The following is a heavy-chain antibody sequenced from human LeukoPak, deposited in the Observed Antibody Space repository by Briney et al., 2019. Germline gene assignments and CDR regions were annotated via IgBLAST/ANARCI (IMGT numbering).Heavy chain of an antibody. CDR3: VRDHYYNSSGYTFGY. J-gene: IGHJ4*02. CDR1: GGSISSYY. D-gene: IGHD3-22*01. V-gene: IGHV4-59*01. CDR2: IYSSGST. Sequence: SETLSLTCTVSGGSISSYYWSWIRQPPGKGLEWIGYIYSSGSTNYNPSLKGRVTISVDTSKNQFSLKLSSVTAADTAVYYCVRDHYYNSSGYTFGYWGQGTLVTVSS.